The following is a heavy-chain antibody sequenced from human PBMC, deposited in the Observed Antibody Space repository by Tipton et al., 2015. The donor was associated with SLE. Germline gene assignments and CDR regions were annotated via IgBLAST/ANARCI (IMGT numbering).Heavy chain of an antibody. V-gene: IGHV4-39*07. CDR3: ARVRSGYSYGHDY. CDR2: IYYSGSI. J-gene: IGHJ4*02. CDR1: GGSISSSSYY. Sequence: TLSLTCTVSGGSISSSSYYWGWIRQPPGKGLEWIGSIYYSGSIYYNPSLKSRVTISVDTSKNQFSLKLSSVTAADTAVYYCARVRSGYSYGHDYWGQGTLVTVSS. D-gene: IGHD5-18*01.